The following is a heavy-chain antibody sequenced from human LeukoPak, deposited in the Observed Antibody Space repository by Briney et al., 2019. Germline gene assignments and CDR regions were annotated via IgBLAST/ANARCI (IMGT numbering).Heavy chain of an antibody. Sequence: GGSLRLSCAASGFTFSNYSMNWVRQAPGKGLEWVSSIGSTSHFRYYADSLKGRVTIFRDNAKNSLYLQMSSLRDEDTAVYYCARSCDGDCYSDYWGQGTLVTVPS. CDR2: IGSTSHFR. V-gene: IGHV3-21*01. J-gene: IGHJ4*02. D-gene: IGHD2-21*02. CDR3: ARSCDGDCYSDY. CDR1: GFTFSNYS.